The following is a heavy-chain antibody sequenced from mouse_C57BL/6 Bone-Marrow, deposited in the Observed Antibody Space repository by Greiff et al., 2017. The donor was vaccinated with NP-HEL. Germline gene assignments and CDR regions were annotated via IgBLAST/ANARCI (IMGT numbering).Heavy chain of an antibody. V-gene: IGHV1-50*01. CDR3: ARRYPYAMDY. CDR2: IDPSDSYT. J-gene: IGHJ4*01. Sequence: QVQLQQSGAELVKPGASVKLSCKASGYTFTSYWMQWVKQRPGQGLEWIGEIDPSDSYTNYNQKFKGKATLTVDTSSSTAYMQLSSLTSEDSAVYYCARRYPYAMDYWGQGTSVTVSS. CDR1: GYTFTSYW. D-gene: IGHD2-12*01.